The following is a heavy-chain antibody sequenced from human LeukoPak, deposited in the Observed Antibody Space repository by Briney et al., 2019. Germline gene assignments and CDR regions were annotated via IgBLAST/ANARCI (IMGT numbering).Heavy chain of an antibody. CDR3: ARDVEVCRVGACYWTTFDC. V-gene: IGHV3-23*01. CDR1: GFTFTNYA. Sequence: GGSLRLSCAASGFTFTNYAMTWVRQAPGRGREWVTSISSSGGNAYYAKSVDDRFTVSRGSSRDTLFLQKNSLRAEDTAVYYCARDVEVCRVGACYWTTFDCWGQGALVTVSS. CDR2: ISSSGGNA. J-gene: IGHJ4*02. D-gene: IGHD2-21*02.